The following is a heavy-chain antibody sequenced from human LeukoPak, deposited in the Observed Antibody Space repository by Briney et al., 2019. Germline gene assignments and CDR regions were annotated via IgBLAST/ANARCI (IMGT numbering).Heavy chain of an antibody. Sequence: KPSETLSLTCTVSGYSISSGYYWGWIRQPSGQGLEWIGSIYHSGSTYYNPSLKSRVTISVDTSKNQFSLKLSSVTAADTAVYYCARGWELLGAFDYWGQGTLVTVSS. V-gene: IGHV4-38-2*02. J-gene: IGHJ4*02. D-gene: IGHD1-26*01. CDR3: ARGWELLGAFDY. CDR2: IYHSGST. CDR1: GYSISSGYY.